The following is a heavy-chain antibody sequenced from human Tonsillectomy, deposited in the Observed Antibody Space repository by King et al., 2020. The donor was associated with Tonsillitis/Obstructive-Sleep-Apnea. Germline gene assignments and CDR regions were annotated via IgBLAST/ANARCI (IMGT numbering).Heavy chain of an antibody. Sequence: VQLVESGGGLVQPGGSLRLSCAASGFTFSSFAMSWVRQAPGKGLEWVSAISQTGGSTYYADSVKGRFTISRDNAKNTLYLQMNSLRAEDSAVYYCAKFHIVTNNFDYWGQGTLVTVSS. CDR3: AKFHIVTNNFDY. J-gene: IGHJ4*02. D-gene: IGHD5-12*01. CDR2: ISQTGGST. CDR1: GFTFSSFA. V-gene: IGHV3-23*04.